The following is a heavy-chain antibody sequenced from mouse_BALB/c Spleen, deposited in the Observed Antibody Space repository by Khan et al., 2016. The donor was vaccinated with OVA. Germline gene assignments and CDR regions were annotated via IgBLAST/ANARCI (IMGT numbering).Heavy chain of an antibody. V-gene: IGHV3-2*02. J-gene: IGHJ2*01. D-gene: IGHD1-2*01. CDR2: ISYSGST. CDR1: GYSITSGYG. CDR3: ARTARIKY. Sequence: VQLQQSGPGLVKPSQSLSLTCTVTGYSITSGYGWNWIRQFPGNKLEWMGYISYSGSTNYNPSLKSRISITRDTSKNQFFLQLNSVTTEDTATYYCARTARIKYWGQGTTLTVAS.